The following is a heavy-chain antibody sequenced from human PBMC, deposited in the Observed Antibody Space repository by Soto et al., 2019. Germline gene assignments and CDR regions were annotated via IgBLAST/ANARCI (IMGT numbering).Heavy chain of an antibody. J-gene: IGHJ3*02. Sequence: ASVKVSCKASGYTFTSYYMHWVRQAPGQGLEWMGWINPNSGGTNYAQKFQGWVTMTRDTSISTAYVELSRLRSDDTAVYYCARVLKRGSTSWGHDAFDIWGQGTMVTVS. CDR2: INPNSGGT. CDR1: GYTFTSYY. D-gene: IGHD2-2*01. V-gene: IGHV1-2*04. CDR3: ARVLKRGSTSWGHDAFDI.